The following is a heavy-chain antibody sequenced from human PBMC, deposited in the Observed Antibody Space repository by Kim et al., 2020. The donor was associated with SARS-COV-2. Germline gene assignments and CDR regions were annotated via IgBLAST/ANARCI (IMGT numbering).Heavy chain of an antibody. CDR2: ISSSSSYT. D-gene: IGHD6-13*01. V-gene: IGHV3-11*05. CDR3: ARDIAADYHFDY. CDR1: GFTFSDYY. J-gene: IGHJ4*02. Sequence: GGSLRLSCAASGFTFSDYYMSWIRQAPGKGLEWVSYISSSSSYTNYADSVKGRFTISRDNAKNSLYLQMNSLRAEDTAVYYCARDIAADYHFDYWGQGTLVTVSS.